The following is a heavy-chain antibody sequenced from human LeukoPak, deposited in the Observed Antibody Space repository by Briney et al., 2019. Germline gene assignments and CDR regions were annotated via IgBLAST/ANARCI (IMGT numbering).Heavy chain of an antibody. J-gene: IGHJ6*03. Sequence: DSVKVSCKASGYTFTGFYMHWVRQAPGHALEWMGWINPNSGETNFVQKFQGRVTMTRDTSISTAYMELSRLRSDDKAVYYCARRNYYYSSMDVWGKGTTVTVSS. CDR2: INPNSGET. V-gene: IGHV1-2*02. CDR1: GYTFTGFY. CDR3: ARRNYYYSSMDV.